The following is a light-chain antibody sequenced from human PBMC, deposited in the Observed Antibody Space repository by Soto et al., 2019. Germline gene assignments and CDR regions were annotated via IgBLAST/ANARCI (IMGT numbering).Light chain of an antibody. CDR3: FSYAASSTLV. J-gene: IGLJ1*01. V-gene: IGLV2-11*01. CDR1: SSDVGVYNY. CDR2: DVS. Sequence: SALTKPRSVSGSPGQSVTISCTGTSSDVGVYNYVSWYQQYPGKAPKIMIYDVSKRPSGVPDRFSGSKSDNTASLTISGLQAEDEADYYFFSYAASSTLVFGLAPNVTVL.